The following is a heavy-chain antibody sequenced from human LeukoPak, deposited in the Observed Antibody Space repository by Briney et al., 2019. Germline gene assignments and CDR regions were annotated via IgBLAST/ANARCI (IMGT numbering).Heavy chain of an antibody. CDR2: INAGNGNT. D-gene: IGHD2-15*01. CDR1: GYTFTSYA. V-gene: IGHV1-3*01. CDR3: ARSGYCSGGSCRTPFDP. Sequence: GASVKVSCKASGYTFTSYAMHWVRQAPGQRLEWMGWINAGNGNTKYSQKFQGRVTITRDTSASTAYMELSSLRSEDTAVYYCARSGYCSGGSCRTPFDPWGQGTLVTVSS. J-gene: IGHJ5*02.